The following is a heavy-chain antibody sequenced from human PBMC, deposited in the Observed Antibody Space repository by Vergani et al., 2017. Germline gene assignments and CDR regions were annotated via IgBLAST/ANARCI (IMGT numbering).Heavy chain of an antibody. D-gene: IGHD6-19*01. CDR3: ARDPRSIAVAGHGMDV. Sequence: QVQLVQSGAEVKEPGSSVKVSCKASGGTFSSYAISWVRQAPGQGLEWMGGIIPIFGTANYAQKFQGRVTITADESTSTAYMELSSLRSEDTAVYYCARDPRSIAVAGHGMDVWGQGTTVTVSS. CDR1: GGTFSSYA. V-gene: IGHV1-69*01. J-gene: IGHJ6*02. CDR2: IIPIFGTA.